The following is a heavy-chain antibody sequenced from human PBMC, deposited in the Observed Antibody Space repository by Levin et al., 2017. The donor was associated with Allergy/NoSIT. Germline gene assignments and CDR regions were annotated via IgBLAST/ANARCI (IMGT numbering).Heavy chain of an antibody. CDR1: GDSMSSGGHY. CDR3: ARSMAAAGDLDY. D-gene: IGHD6-13*01. J-gene: IGHJ4*02. Sequence: SCTVSGDSMSSGGHYWTWLRQHPGKGLEWIGYIYYSGSTDHNPSLKSRVTLSVDTSKNQFSLKLSSVTAADTAVYYCARSMAAAGDLDYWGRGTLVIVSS. CDR2: IYYSGST. V-gene: IGHV4-31*03.